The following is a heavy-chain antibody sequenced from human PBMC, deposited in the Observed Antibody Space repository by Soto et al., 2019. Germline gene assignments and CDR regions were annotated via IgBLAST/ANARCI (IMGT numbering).Heavy chain of an antibody. D-gene: IGHD6-19*01. CDR3: ARGGGWPLDY. Sequence: SETLSLTCAVYGGSFSGYYWSWIRQPPGKGLEWIGEINHSGSTNYNPSLKSRVTISVDTSKNQFSLKLSSVTAADTAVYYCARGGGWPLDYWGQGTLVTVSS. J-gene: IGHJ4*02. CDR2: INHSGST. CDR1: GGSFSGYY. V-gene: IGHV4-34*01.